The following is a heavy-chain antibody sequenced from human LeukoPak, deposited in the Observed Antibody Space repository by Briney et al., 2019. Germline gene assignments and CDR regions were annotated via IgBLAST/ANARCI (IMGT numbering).Heavy chain of an antibody. V-gene: IGHV3-30*03. J-gene: IGHJ4*02. CDR3: ARDPFQDETAMAHFDY. CDR1: GFTFSSYG. Sequence: PGRSLRLSCAASGFTFSSYGMHWVRQAPGKGLEWVAVISYDGSNKYYADSVKGRFTISRDNAKNSLYLQMNSLRAEDTAVYYCARDPFQDETAMAHFDYWGQGTLVTVSS. CDR2: ISYDGSNK. D-gene: IGHD5-18*01.